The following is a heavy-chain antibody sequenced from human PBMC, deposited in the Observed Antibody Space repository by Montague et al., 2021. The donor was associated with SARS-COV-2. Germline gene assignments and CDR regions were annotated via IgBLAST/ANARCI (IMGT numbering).Heavy chain of an antibody. CDR2: IYYSGST. Sequence: TLSLTCTVSGGSISSVDYYWSWIRQHPGKGLEWIGYIYYSGSTYYNPSLKSRVTISVDTSKNQFSLKLSSVTAADTAVYYCARDSGSTFFGVVIMEAFDIWGQGTMVTVSS. J-gene: IGHJ3*02. CDR3: ARDSGSTFFGVVIMEAFDI. D-gene: IGHD3-3*01. CDR1: GGSISSVDYY. V-gene: IGHV4-31*03.